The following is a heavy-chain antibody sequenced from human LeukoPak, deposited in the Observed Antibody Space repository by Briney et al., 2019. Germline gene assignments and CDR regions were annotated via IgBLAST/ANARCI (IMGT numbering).Heavy chain of an antibody. CDR1: GGTFSSYA. Sequence: SVKVSCKASGGTFSSYAISWVRQAPGQGLEWMGGIIPIFGTANYAQKFQGRVTITADESTSTAYMELSSLRSEDTAVYYCARGPYTVLRFLEWLLDYWGQGALVTVSS. J-gene: IGHJ4*02. V-gene: IGHV1-69*13. CDR2: IIPIFGTA. D-gene: IGHD3-3*01. CDR3: ARGPYTVLRFLEWLLDY.